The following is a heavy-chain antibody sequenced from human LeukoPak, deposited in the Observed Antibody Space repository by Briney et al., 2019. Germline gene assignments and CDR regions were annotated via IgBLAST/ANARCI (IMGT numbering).Heavy chain of an antibody. CDR2: IYYSGST. CDR3: ARGGRGDYVGRYFDY. Sequence: SQTLSLTCTVSGGSISSGDYYWSWIRQPPGKGLEWIGYIYYSGSTYYNPSLKSRVTISVDTSKNQFSLKLSSVTVADTAVYYCARGGRGDYVGRYFDYWGQGTLVTVSS. CDR1: GGSISSGDYY. J-gene: IGHJ4*02. V-gene: IGHV4-30-4*01. D-gene: IGHD4-23*01.